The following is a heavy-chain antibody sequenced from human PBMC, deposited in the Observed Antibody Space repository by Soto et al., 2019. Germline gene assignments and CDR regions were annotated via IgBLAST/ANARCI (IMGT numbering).Heavy chain of an antibody. CDR3: ARVPLNIDPGYAFDI. Sequence: PSETLSLTCAVYGGSSCGDYWSWIRQPPGKGLEWIGEINHSGSTNYNPSLKSRVTISVDTSKNQFSLKLSSVTAADTAVYYCARVPLNIDPGYAFDIWGQGTMVTVSS. CDR1: GGSSCGDY. CDR2: INHSGST. D-gene: IGHD3-16*02. V-gene: IGHV4-34*01. J-gene: IGHJ3*02.